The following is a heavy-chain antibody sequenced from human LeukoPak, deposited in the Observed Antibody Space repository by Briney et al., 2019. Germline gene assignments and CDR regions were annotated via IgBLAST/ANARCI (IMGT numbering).Heavy chain of an antibody. J-gene: IGHJ4*02. V-gene: IGHV3-7*01. Sequence: PGGSLRLSCAASGFTFSSYWMSWVRQAPGKGLEWVANIKQDGSEKYYVDSVKGRFTISRDNAKNSLYLQMNSLRAEDTAVYYCARSPSTNLAAAGSFFDYWGQGTLVTVSS. CDR2: IKQDGSEK. D-gene: IGHD6-13*01. CDR1: GFTFSSYW. CDR3: ARSPSTNLAAAGSFFDY.